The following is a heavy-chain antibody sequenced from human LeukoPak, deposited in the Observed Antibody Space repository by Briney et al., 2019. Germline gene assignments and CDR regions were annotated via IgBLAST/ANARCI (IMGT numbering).Heavy chain of an antibody. Sequence: GGSLRLSCAASGISLSNYSMNWVRQAPGKGLEWVSLISSSSRFIYYGDSVKGRFTISRDNAKKSLYLQMNSLRAEDTAVYYCARAVYCSGGGCFWYFDLWGRGTLVTVSS. CDR3: ARAVYCSGGGCFWYFDL. V-gene: IGHV3-21*01. CDR1: GISLSNYS. D-gene: IGHD2-15*01. CDR2: ISSSSRFI. J-gene: IGHJ2*01.